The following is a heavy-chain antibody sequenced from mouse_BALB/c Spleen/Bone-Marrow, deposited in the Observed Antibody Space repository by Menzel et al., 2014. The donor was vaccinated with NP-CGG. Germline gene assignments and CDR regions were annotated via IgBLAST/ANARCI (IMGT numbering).Heavy chain of an antibody. Sequence: VQLQHPGAELVKPGASVKLSRTASGFNIKDTYMHWVKQRPEQGLEWIGRIDPANGNTKYDPKFQGKATITADTSSNTAYLQLSSLTSEDTAVYYCARWEYYAMDYWGQGTSVTVSS. CDR2: IDPANGNT. V-gene: IGHV14-3*02. CDR1: GFNIKDTY. CDR3: ARWEYYAMDY. J-gene: IGHJ4*01. D-gene: IGHD4-1*01.